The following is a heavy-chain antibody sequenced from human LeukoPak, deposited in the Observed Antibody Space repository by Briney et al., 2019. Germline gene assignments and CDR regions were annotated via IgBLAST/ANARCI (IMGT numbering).Heavy chain of an antibody. J-gene: IGHJ3*02. CDR2: IYYSGST. D-gene: IGHD3-10*02. CDR1: GGSISSYY. CDR3: ARDYYVNAFDI. Sequence: SETLSLTCTVSGGSISSYYWSWIRQPPGKGLEWIGYIYYSGSTNYNPSLKSRVTISVDTSKNQFSLKLSSVTAAVTAVYYCARDYYVNAFDIWGQGTMVTVSS. V-gene: IGHV4-59*01.